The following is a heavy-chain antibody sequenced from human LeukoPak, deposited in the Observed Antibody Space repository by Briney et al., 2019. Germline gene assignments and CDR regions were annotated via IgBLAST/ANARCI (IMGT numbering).Heavy chain of an antibody. D-gene: IGHD6-13*01. CDR2: INHSGST. CDR3: ARNMKERRGAVGRLWYFDL. CDR1: GGSFSNY. Sequence: SETLSLTCAVYGGSFSNYWSWILQPPGRGLEWIGDINHSGSTNYNPSLKIRVTISADTSKNQFSLKLSSVTAADTAVYYCARNMKERRGAVGRLWYFDLWGRGTLVTVSS. V-gene: IGHV4-34*01. J-gene: IGHJ2*01.